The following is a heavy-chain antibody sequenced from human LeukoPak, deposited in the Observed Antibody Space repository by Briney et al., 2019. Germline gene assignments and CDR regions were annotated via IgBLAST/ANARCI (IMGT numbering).Heavy chain of an antibody. J-gene: IGHJ4*02. CDR3: AKDPGPYGDYYLDY. V-gene: IGHV3-23*01. CDR2: NRGRGGST. Sequence: PGGSLRLSRAASGFTFSSYAMSWGRQAPGEGLGGVSANRGRGGSTYYADSVKGRFPIPRHNSKNTLHLQMNSPRAEDTAVYYCAKDPGPYGDYYLDYWGQGTLVTVSS. CDR1: GFTFSSYA. D-gene: IGHD4-17*01.